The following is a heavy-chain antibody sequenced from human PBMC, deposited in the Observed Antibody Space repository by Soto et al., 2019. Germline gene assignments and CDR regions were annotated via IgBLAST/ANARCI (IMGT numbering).Heavy chain of an antibody. CDR2: ISAYDGTT. J-gene: IGHJ4*02. D-gene: IGHD4-17*01. Sequence: QVQLVQSGGEVKKPGASVKVSCKASGYTFASYAINWVRQAPGQGLEWMGWISAYDGTTNYAQKFQGRLTMTTDTSTTTAYMDLSSLGSDDTAMYYCARDDYGVDYWGQGTLLTVSS. V-gene: IGHV1-18*01. CDR1: GYTFASYA. CDR3: ARDDYGVDY.